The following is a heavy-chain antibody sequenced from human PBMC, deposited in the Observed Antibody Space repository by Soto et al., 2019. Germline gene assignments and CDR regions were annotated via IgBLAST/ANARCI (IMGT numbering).Heavy chain of an antibody. J-gene: IGHJ5*02. CDR2: IIPIFGTA. Sequence: QVQLVQSGAEVKKPGSSVKVSCKASGGTFSSYAISWVRQAPGQGLEWMGGIIPIFGTANYAQKFQGRVTITADESTSTAYMELSSLRSEDTAVDFWATPYRGIGGGFDPWGQGTLVTVSS. CDR1: GGTFSSYA. D-gene: IGHD1-26*01. CDR3: ATPYRGIGGGFDP. V-gene: IGHV1-69*01.